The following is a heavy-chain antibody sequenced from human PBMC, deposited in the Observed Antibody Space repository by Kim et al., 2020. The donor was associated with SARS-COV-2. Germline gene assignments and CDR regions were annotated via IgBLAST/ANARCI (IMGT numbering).Heavy chain of an antibody. CDR2: IYYSGST. Sequence: SETLSLTCTVSGGSISSGGYYWSWIRQHPGKGLEWIGYIYYSGSTYYNPSLKSRVTISVDTSKNQFSLKLSSVTAADTAVYYCARDTDGGGKGYYYYYGMDVWGQGTTVTVSS. V-gene: IGHV4-31*03. CDR3: ARDTDGGGKGYYYYYGMDV. D-gene: IGHD3-16*01. J-gene: IGHJ6*02. CDR1: GGSISSGGYY.